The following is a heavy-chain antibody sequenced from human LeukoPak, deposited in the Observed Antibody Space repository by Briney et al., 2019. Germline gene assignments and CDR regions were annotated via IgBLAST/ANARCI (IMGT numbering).Heavy chain of an antibody. CDR3: ARTGTTGDFDY. CDR2: IKQDGSEK. CDR1: GFTFSSYW. J-gene: IGHJ4*02. D-gene: IGHD1-7*01. Sequence: GGSLRLSCAATGFTFSSYWMSWVRQAPGKGLEWVANIKQDGSEKYYVDSVKGRFTISRDNAKNSLYLQMNSLRAEDTAVYYCARTGTTGDFDYWGQGTLVTVSS. V-gene: IGHV3-7*01.